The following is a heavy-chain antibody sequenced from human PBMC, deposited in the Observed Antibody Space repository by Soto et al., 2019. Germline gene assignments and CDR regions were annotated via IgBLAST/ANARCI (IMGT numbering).Heavy chain of an antibody. CDR3: VRESGHYDY. Sequence: ASVKISCKTSGYTFDVYYIHWVRQAPGQGLEWMGWVYPKTGVTDYAQKFQGRVTVTRDTSIRTLYMDLTSLKSDATAVYFCVRESGHYDYGGR. D-gene: IGHD3-10*01. CDR2: VYPKTGVT. CDR1: GYTFDVYY. J-gene: IGHJ2*01. V-gene: IGHV1-2*02.